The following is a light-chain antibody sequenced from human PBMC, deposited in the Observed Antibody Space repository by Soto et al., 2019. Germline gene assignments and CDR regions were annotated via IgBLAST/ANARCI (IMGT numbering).Light chain of an antibody. CDR1: QSIGNS. CDR3: RQRYNWPLT. J-gene: IGKJ4*01. Sequence: TVLTQSPATLSLSPGERATLSCKASQSIGNSLGWFQQKPGQAPRLLIDDAFNRATGIPARFTGSGSGSDFTLTFSSLEPEDFGVYYFRQRYNWPLTFGGGTKVEIK. V-gene: IGKV3-11*01. CDR2: DAF.